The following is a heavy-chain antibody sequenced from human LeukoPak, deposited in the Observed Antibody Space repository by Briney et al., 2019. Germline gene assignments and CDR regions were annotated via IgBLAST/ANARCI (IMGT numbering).Heavy chain of an antibody. CDR3: ARDSGTTGEVKFDP. J-gene: IGHJ5*02. V-gene: IGHV4-59*01. D-gene: IGHD3-10*01. CDR2: IYYSGST. CDR1: GGSISNYY. Sequence: SETLSLTCTVSGGSISNYYWSWIRQPPGKGLEWIGYIYYSGSTNYNPSLKSRVTISVDTSKNQFSLKLSSVTAADTAVYYCARDSGTTGEVKFDPWGQGTLVTVSS.